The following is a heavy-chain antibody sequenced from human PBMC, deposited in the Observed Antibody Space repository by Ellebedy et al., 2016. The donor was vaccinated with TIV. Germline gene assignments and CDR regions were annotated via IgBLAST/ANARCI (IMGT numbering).Heavy chain of an antibody. Sequence: GESLKISXAASGFSFSTYPMNWVRQAPGKGLEWVSYIISSGSSKYYADSVKGRFTISRDNAKQSLFLQMNSLTDEDTAVYYCVRDRPGAFDIWGQGTMVTVSS. J-gene: IGHJ3*02. CDR2: IISSGSSK. V-gene: IGHV3-48*02. CDR1: GFSFSTYP. CDR3: VRDRPGAFDI.